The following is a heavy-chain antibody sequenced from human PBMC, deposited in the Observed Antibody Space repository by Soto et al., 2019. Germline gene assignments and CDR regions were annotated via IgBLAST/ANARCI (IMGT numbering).Heavy chain of an antibody. CDR2: INHSGST. D-gene: IGHD6-6*01. Sequence: ETLSLTCAVYGGSFSGYYWSWVRQPPVKGLEWIGEINHSGSTNYNPSLKSRVTISVDTSKNQFSLKLSSVTAADTAVYYCARTSRFDCWGQGTLVTVSS. CDR1: GGSFSGYY. CDR3: ARTSRFDC. J-gene: IGHJ4*02. V-gene: IGHV4-34*01.